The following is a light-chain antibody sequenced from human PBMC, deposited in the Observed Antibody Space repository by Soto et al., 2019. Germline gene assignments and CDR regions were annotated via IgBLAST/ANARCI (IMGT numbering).Light chain of an antibody. J-gene: IGKJ2*01. CDR1: QDIRNF. CDR3: QQYDIRPT. CDR2: DAS. Sequence: DIQMTQSPSSLSASVGDRVTITCQASQDIRNFLNWYQQKPGKAPKLLIYDASNLETGDPSRFSGSGSGTDFTFTISSLQPEDIATYYCQQYDIRPTFGQGTKLEIK. V-gene: IGKV1-33*01.